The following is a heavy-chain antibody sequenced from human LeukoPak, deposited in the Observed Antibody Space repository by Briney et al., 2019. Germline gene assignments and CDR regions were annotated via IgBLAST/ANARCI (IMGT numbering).Heavy chain of an antibody. D-gene: IGHD7-27*01. CDR2: IYHSGST. CDR3: ARLGLTPFDY. Sequence: KTSETLSLTCAVSGYSISSGYYWGWIRQPPGKGLEWIGSIYHSGSTYYNPSLKSRVTISVDTSKNQFSLKLSSVTAADTAVYYCARLGLTPFDYWGQGTLVTVSS. V-gene: IGHV4-38-2*01. J-gene: IGHJ4*02. CDR1: GYSISSGYY.